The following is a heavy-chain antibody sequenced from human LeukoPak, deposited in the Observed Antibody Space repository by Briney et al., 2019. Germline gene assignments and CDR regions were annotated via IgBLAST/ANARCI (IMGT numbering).Heavy chain of an antibody. V-gene: IGHV4-31*03. J-gene: IGHJ4*02. Sequence: PSETLSLTCTVSGVSISSGGYYWSWIRQHPGKGLEWIGYIYYSGSTYYNPSLKSRVTISVDTSKNQFSLKLSSVTAADTAVHYCARGVVGAMGADYFDYWGQGTLVTVSS. CDR3: ARGVVGAMGADYFDY. D-gene: IGHD1-26*01. CDR2: IYYSGST. CDR1: GVSISSGGYY.